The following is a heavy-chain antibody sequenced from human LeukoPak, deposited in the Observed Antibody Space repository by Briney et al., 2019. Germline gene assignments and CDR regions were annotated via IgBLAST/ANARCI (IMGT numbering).Heavy chain of an antibody. CDR2: ISYDGSTK. CDR1: GFTFSSYG. CDR3: AKGPPYSNYVSWFDP. Sequence: GRSLRLSCAASGFTFSSYGMHWVRQAPGKGLEWVAVISYDGSTKYYADSVKGRFTISRDNSKNALYLQMNSLRAEDTAVYYCAKGPPYSNYVSWFDPWGQGTLVTVSS. D-gene: IGHD4-11*01. J-gene: IGHJ5*02. V-gene: IGHV3-30*18.